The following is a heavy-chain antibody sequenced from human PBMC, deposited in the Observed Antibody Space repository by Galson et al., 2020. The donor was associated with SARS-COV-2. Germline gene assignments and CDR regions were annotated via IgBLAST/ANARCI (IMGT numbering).Heavy chain of an antibody. Sequence: GRSLRLSCAASGFTFSNAWMSWVRQAPGKGLEWVGRIKSKTDGGTTDYAAPVKGRFTISRDDSKNTLYLQMNSLKTEDTAVYYCTTDLWAWELAIDAFDIWGQGTMVTVSS. V-gene: IGHV3-15*01. CDR2: IKSKTDGGTT. CDR1: GFTFSNAW. D-gene: IGHD1-26*01. J-gene: IGHJ3*02. CDR3: TTDLWAWELAIDAFDI.